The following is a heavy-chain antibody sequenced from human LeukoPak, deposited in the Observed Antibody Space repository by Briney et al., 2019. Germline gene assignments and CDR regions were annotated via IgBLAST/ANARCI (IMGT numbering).Heavy chain of an antibody. Sequence: GGSLRLSCAASGFTFDDYGMSWVRQAPGKGLEWVSGINWNGGSTGYADSVKGRFTISRDNSKNTLYLQMNSLRAEDTAVYYCAKDFVVVPAATPYYFDYWGQGTLVTVSS. D-gene: IGHD2-2*01. V-gene: IGHV3-20*04. CDR1: GFTFDDYG. J-gene: IGHJ4*02. CDR2: INWNGGST. CDR3: AKDFVVVPAATPYYFDY.